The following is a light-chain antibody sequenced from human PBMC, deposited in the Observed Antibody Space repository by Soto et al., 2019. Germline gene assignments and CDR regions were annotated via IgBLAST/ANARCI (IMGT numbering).Light chain of an antibody. CDR3: HQYDNLQYT. CDR2: DAS. Sequence: DIQMTQSPSSLSASVGDRVTITCQASQDISNYLNWYQQKPGKAPKLLIYDASNLETGIPSRFSGSGSGTDFTFTISSLQPEDIATYYCHQYDNLQYTFGQGTKLEIK. V-gene: IGKV1-33*01. CDR1: QDISNY. J-gene: IGKJ2*01.